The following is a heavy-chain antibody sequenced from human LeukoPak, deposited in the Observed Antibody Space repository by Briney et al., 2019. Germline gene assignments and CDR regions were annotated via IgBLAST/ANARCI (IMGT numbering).Heavy chain of an antibody. V-gene: IGHV4-39*01. J-gene: IGHJ4*02. CDR3: ARSIAARPPGAFDY. CDR1: GGSISSSSYY. Sequence: SETLSLTCTVSGGSISSSSYYWGWIRQPPGKGLEWIGSIYYSGSTYYNPSLKSRVTISVDTSKNQFSLKPSSVTAADTAVYYCARSIAARPPGAFDYWGQGTLVTVSS. D-gene: IGHD6-6*01. CDR2: IYYSGST.